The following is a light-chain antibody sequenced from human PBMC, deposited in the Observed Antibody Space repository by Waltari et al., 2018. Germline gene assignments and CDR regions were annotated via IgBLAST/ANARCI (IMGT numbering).Light chain of an antibody. CDR1: QSVTNY. Sequence: EIMLTQSPDPLSLSPGERATLSCRASQSVTNYLAWYQQKPGQAPRVLIYSASNRATGVPARFSGSGSGTDFTLTISSLEPEDFAVYYCQQRSNWPRTFGQGTKVEVK. CDR2: SAS. J-gene: IGKJ1*01. V-gene: IGKV3-11*01. CDR3: QQRSNWPRT.